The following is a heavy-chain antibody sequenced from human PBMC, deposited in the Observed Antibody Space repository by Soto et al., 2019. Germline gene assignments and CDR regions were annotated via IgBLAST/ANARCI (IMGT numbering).Heavy chain of an antibody. CDR1: GFTFSSYA. J-gene: IGHJ4*02. CDR2: ISGSGGST. V-gene: IGHV3-23*01. CDR3: AKIIVRRDGYNGGDY. D-gene: IGHD5-12*01. Sequence: GGSLRLSCAASGFTFSSYAMSWVRQAPGKGLEWVSAISGSGGSTYYADSVKGRFTISRDNSKNTLYLQMNSLRAEDTAVYYCAKIIVRRDGYNGGDYWGQGTLVTVSS.